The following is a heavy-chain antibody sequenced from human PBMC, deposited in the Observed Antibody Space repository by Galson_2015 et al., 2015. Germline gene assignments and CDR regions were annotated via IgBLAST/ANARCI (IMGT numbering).Heavy chain of an antibody. D-gene: IGHD3-10*01. J-gene: IGHJ4*02. V-gene: IGHV3-23*01. CDR2: ISSGGGGS. Sequence: SLRLSCAGSGFTFSSYPMSWVRQAPGKGLEWVSAISSGGGGSFYADSVKGRFTVSRDNSKNTLFLQMNSLRAEDTAVYHCAHALGAWFGESLPYFDYWGLGTLVTVSS. CDR3: AHALGAWFGESLPYFDY. CDR1: GFTFSSYP.